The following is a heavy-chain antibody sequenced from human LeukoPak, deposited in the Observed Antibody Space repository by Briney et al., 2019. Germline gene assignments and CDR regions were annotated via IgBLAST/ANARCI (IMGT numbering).Heavy chain of an antibody. CDR1: GYTFTSYD. Sequence: ASVKVSCKASGYTFTSYDINWVRQATGQGLEWMGWMNPNSGNTGYAQKFQGRVTITRNTSISTAYMELSSLRSEDTAVYYCARSFPRVWFGELLPDEGHWFDPWGQGTLVTVSS. CDR3: ARSFPRVWFGELLPDEGHWFDP. CDR2: MNPNSGNT. D-gene: IGHD3-10*01. J-gene: IGHJ5*02. V-gene: IGHV1-8*03.